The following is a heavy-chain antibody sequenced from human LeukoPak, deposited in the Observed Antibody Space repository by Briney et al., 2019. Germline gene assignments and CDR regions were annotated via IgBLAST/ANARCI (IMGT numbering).Heavy chain of an antibody. Sequence: SETLSLTCTVSGGSISSGGYYWSWIRQHPGKGLEWIGYIYHSGSTYYNPSLKSRVTIPVDRSKNQFSLKLSSVTAADTAVYYCASSSMALRFFFRWGQGTLVTVSS. CDR2: IYHSGST. CDR3: ASSSMALRFFFR. V-gene: IGHV4-31*03. J-gene: IGHJ4*02. D-gene: IGHD3-3*01. CDR1: GGSISSGGYY.